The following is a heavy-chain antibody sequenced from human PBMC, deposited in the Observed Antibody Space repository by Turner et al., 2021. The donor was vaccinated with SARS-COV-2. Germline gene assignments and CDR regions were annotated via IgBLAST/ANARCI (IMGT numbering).Heavy chain of an antibody. CDR2: IIPIFGTA. Sequence: QVQLVQSGAEVKKPGSSVKVSCKASGGSFSSYAISWVRQTPGQGLEWMGGIIPIFGTANYAQKFQNRVTITANESTGIDYMELSSLRSEDTAVYYCVVGDYPRRFDPWGQGTLVTVSS. D-gene: IGHD4-17*01. J-gene: IGHJ5*02. V-gene: IGHV1-69*01. CDR3: VVGDYPRRFDP. CDR1: GGSFSSYA.